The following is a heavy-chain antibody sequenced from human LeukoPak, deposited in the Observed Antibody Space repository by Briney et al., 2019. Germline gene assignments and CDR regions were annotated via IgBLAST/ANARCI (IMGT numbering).Heavy chain of an antibody. J-gene: IGHJ3*02. CDR2: ISGGGSGT. V-gene: IGHV3-23*01. CDR3: AKAVGSSGYFSRDAFDI. D-gene: IGHD3-22*01. CDR1: GFTFSSYA. Sequence: PGWSLRLSCAPSGFTFSSYAMSWVRQAPGKGLEWVAVISGGGSGTYYADSVRGRFTISRDNSKNTVYLQMNSLRAEDTAIYYCAKAVGSSGYFSRDAFDIWGQGTMVTVSS.